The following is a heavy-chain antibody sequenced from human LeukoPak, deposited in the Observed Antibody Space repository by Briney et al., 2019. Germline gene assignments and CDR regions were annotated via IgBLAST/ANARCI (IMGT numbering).Heavy chain of an antibody. V-gene: IGHV3-9*01. CDR1: GFTFSSYA. J-gene: IGHJ2*01. CDR3: AKRYGDYGWYFDL. Sequence: GGSLRLSCAASGFTFSSYAMHWVRQAPGKGLEWVSGISWNSGSIGYADSVKGRFTISRDNAKNSLYLQMNSLRAEDTALYYCAKRYGDYGWYFDLWGRGTLVTVSS. CDR2: ISWNSGSI. D-gene: IGHD4-17*01.